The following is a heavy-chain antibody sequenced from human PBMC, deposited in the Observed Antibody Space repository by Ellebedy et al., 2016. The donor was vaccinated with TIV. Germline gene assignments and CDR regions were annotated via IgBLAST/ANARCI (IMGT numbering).Heavy chain of an antibody. CDR1: GYTFTAYY. CDR3: ARVRRGSSGMDV. D-gene: IGHD6-13*01. J-gene: IGHJ6*02. CDR2: INPDSGGT. Sequence: ASVKVSCKASGYTFTAYYMHWVRQAPGQGLEWMGWINPDSGGTNFAQKFQGRVTMTRDTSINTVYMELNRLESDDTAVYYCARVRRGSSGMDVWGQGTTVTVSS. V-gene: IGHV1-2*02.